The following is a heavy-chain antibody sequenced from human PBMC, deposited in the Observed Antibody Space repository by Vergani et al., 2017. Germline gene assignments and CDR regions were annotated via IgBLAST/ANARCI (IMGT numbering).Heavy chain of an antibody. CDR3: AGGHGDLDWFDP. CDR1: GGTFSSYA. J-gene: IGHJ5*02. Sequence: QVQLVQSGAEVKKPGSSVKVSCKASGGTFSSYAISWVRQAPGQGLEWVGRIIPIFGPANYAQKFKGRVTITADESTSTAYMELSSLRSEDTAVYYCAGGHGDLDWFDPWGQGTLVTVSS. CDR2: IIPIFGPA. D-gene: IGHD4-17*01. V-gene: IGHV1-69*13.